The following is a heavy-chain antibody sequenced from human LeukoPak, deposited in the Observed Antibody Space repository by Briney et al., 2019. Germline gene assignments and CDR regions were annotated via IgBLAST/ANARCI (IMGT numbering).Heavy chain of an antibody. J-gene: IGHJ6*04. V-gene: IGHV3-21*01. D-gene: IGHD3-10*02. CDR2: ISSSSSSHI. CDR3: AELGITMIGGV. Sequence: KSGGSLRLSCAASGYTFISYSMNWVRQAPGKGLEWVSSISSSSSSHIYYADSVKGRFTISRDNAKNSPYLQMNSLRAEDTAVYYCAELGITMIGGVWGKGTTVTISS. CDR1: GYTFISYS.